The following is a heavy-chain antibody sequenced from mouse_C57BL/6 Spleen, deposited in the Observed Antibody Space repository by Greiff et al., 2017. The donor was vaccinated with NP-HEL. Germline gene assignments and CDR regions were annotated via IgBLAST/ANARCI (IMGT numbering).Heavy chain of an antibody. V-gene: IGHV5-4*01. J-gene: IGHJ4*01. CDR1: GFTFSSYA. CDR3: VRDRGYYYAMDY. CDR2: ISDGGSYT. Sequence: DVQLVESGGGLVKPGGSLKLSCAASGFTFSSYAMSWVRQTPEKRLEWVATISDGGSYTYYPDNVKGRFTISRDNAKNNLYLQMSHLKYEDTAMYYGVRDRGYYYAMDYWGQGTSVTVAS. D-gene: IGHD3-1*01.